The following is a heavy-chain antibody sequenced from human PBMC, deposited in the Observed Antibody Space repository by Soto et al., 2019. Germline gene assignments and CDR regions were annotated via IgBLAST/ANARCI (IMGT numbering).Heavy chain of an antibody. D-gene: IGHD2-8*02. CDR3: ARDKITGLFDY. CDR2: IYYSGNT. CDR1: GGSISSSSYY. V-gene: IGHV4-39*02. J-gene: IGHJ4*02. Sequence: SETLSLTCTVSGGSISSSSYYWGWIRQPPGKGLEWIGSIYYSGNTYYNPSLKSRVTISVDTSKNQFSLKLGSVTAADTAVYYCARDKITGLFDYWGQGTLVTVSS.